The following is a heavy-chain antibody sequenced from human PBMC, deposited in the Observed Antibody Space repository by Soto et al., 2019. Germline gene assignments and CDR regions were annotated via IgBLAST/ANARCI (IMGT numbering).Heavy chain of an antibody. J-gene: IGHJ3*02. D-gene: IGHD6-13*01. V-gene: IGHV3-74*01. Sequence: EVQLVESGGGLVQPVGSLRLSCAASGFTFSSYWMHWFRQAPGKGPVWVSRINSDGSSTSYADSVKGRFTISRDNAKNTLYLQMNSLRAEDTAVYYCATDTSSWYGDALDIWGQGKMVTVSS. CDR1: GFTFSSYW. CDR3: ATDTSSWYGDALDI. CDR2: INSDGSST.